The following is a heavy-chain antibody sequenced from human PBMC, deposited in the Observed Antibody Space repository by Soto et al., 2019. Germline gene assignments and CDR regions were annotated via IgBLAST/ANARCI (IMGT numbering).Heavy chain of an antibody. V-gene: IGHV3-48*01. CDR1: GFTFSSYS. D-gene: IGHD3-3*01. CDR2: ISSSSSTT. J-gene: IGHJ5*02. Sequence: EVQLVESGGGLVQPGGSLRLSCAASGFTFSSYSMNWVRQAPGKGLEWVSYISSSSSTTYYADSVKGRFTTSRDNAKNSLYLQMNILRADYTAVYYCARDSDFLILFDPWGQATLVTVSS. CDR3: ARDSDFLILFDP.